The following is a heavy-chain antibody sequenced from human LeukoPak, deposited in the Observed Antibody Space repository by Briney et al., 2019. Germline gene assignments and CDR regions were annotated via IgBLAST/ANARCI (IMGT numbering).Heavy chain of an antibody. Sequence: PGESLKISCKGSGYTFTGYYMHWVRQAPGQGLEWMGWINPNSGGTKYAQKFQGRVTMTRDTSISTAYMELSRLRSDDTAVFYCARDRAVAGTNLDAFDFWGQGTMVTVSS. CDR3: ARDRAVAGTNLDAFDF. CDR2: INPNSGGT. CDR1: GYTFTGYY. D-gene: IGHD6-19*01. V-gene: IGHV1-2*02. J-gene: IGHJ3*01.